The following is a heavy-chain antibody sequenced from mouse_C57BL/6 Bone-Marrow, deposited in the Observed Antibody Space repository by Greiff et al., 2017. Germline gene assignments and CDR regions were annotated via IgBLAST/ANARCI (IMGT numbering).Heavy chain of an antibody. Sequence: VQLQQSGAELVRPGASVKLSCTASGFNIKDYYMHWVKQRPEQGLEWIGRIDPEDGDTEYAPKFQGKATMTADTSANTAYLQLSSLTSEDTAAYYCTTHYYGSSYWYFDVWGTGTTVTVSS. CDR3: TTHYYGSSYWYFDV. CDR1: GFNIKDYY. CDR2: IDPEDGDT. V-gene: IGHV14-1*01. J-gene: IGHJ1*03. D-gene: IGHD1-1*01.